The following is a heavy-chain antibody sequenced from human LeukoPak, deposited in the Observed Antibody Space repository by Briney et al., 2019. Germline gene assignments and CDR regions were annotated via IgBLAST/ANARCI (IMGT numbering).Heavy chain of an antibody. CDR2: INHSGST. CDR3: ARRHQLLWGVWYFDL. V-gene: IGHV4-34*01. CDR1: GFTFSTYW. D-gene: IGHD2-2*01. J-gene: IGHJ2*01. Sequence: GSLRLSSVASGFTFSTYWMSWARQAPGKGLEWIGEINHSGSTHYNPSLKSRVTISVDTSKNQFSLKLSSVTAADTAVYYCARRHQLLWGVWYFDLWGRGTLVTVSS.